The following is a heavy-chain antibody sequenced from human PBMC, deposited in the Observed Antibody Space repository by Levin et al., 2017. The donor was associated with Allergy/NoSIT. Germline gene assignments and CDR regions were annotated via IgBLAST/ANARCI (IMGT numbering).Heavy chain of an antibody. D-gene: IGHD6-6*01. CDR1: GGSIRSYY. Sequence: SETLSLTCTVSGGSIRSYYWRWLRPPPGKGLEWIGYIYYSGSTNYNPSLKSRVTISVDTSKNQFSLKLSSVTAADTAVYYCARVIIEYSSSSYYYYYGMDVWGQGTTVTVSS. CDR3: ARVIIEYSSSSYYYYYGMDV. V-gene: IGHV4-59*01. J-gene: IGHJ6*02. CDR2: IYYSGST.